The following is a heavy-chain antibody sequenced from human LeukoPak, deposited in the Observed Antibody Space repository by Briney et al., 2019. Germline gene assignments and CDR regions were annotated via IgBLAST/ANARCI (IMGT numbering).Heavy chain of an antibody. J-gene: IGHJ4*02. V-gene: IGHV3-66*01. CDR3: AKVVATTLGGFDY. CDR2: IYSGGST. Sequence: GGSLRLSCAASGFTVSSNYMRWVRQTPGKGLEWVSVIYSGGSTYYADSVKGRFTISRDNSKNTLYLQMNSLRAEDTAVYYCAKVVATTLGGFDYWGQGTLVTVSS. D-gene: IGHD5-12*01. CDR1: GFTVSSNY.